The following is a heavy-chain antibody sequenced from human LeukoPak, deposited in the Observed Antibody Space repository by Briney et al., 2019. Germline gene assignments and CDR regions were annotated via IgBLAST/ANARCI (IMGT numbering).Heavy chain of an antibody. CDR2: ISSSSSTI. J-gene: IGHJ6*02. Sequence: PGGSLRLSCAASGFTFSSYSMNWVRQAPGKGLEWVSYISSSSSTIYYADSVKGRFTISRDNAKNSLYLQMNSLRAEDAAVYYCARAFESSPYDFWSGSYYYYGMDVWGQGTTVTVSS. CDR3: ARAFESSPYDFWSGSYYYYGMDV. V-gene: IGHV3-48*01. CDR1: GFTFSSYS. D-gene: IGHD3-3*01.